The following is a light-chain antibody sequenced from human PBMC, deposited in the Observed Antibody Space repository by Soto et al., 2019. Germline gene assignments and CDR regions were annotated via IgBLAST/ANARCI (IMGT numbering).Light chain of an antibody. Sequence: EIVLTQSPGTLSLSPGERATLSCRASQSVSSTYLAWYQQKPGQAPRLIIYGAYSRATDIPDRFSGSGSGTDFTLTSSRLEPEDFAVYYCQQYGSPPLYTFGQGTKLEIK. J-gene: IGKJ2*01. V-gene: IGKV3-20*01. CDR1: QSVSSTY. CDR2: GAY. CDR3: QQYGSPPLYT.